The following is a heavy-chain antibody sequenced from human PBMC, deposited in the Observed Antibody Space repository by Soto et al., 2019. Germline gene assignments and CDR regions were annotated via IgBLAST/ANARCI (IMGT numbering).Heavy chain of an antibody. CDR1: GGSISSTSYY. Sequence: PSETLSLTCTVSGGSISSTSYYWGWIRQPPGKGLEWIGTIYYSGRTYYNPSLKSRVTISVDTSINQFSLKLSSVTAADTAVFYCARQGWSAGGGMDVWGQGTTVTVSS. CDR2: IYYSGRT. D-gene: IGHD3-3*01. CDR3: ARQGWSAGGGMDV. V-gene: IGHV4-39*01. J-gene: IGHJ6*02.